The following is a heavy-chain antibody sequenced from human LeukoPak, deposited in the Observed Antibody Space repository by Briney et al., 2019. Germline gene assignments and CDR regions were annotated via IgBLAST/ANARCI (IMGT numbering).Heavy chain of an antibody. CDR3: ARGDTAMSTVVTLDY. V-gene: IGHV1-18*01. Sequence: ASVKVSCKASGYTFTSYGISWVRQAPGQGLEWMGWISAYNGNTNYAQKLQGRVTMTTDTSTSTAYMELRSLRSDDTAVYYCARGDTAMSTVVTLDYWGQGTLVTVSS. D-gene: IGHD4-23*01. J-gene: IGHJ4*02. CDR2: ISAYNGNT. CDR1: GYTFTSYG.